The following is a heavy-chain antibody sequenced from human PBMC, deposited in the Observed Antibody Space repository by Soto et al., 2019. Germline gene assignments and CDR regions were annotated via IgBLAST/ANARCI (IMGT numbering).Heavy chain of an antibody. CDR3: ARDREGWPSSYYDSSGYAVGDAFDI. V-gene: IGHV6-1*01. D-gene: IGHD3-22*01. CDR1: GDSVSSNSAA. J-gene: IGHJ3*02. Sequence: SQTLSLTCAISGDSVSSNSAAWNWIRQSPSRGLEWLGRTYYRSKWYNDYAVSVKSRITINPDTSKNQFSLQLNSVTPEDTAVYYCARDREGWPSSYYDSSGYAVGDAFDIWGQGTMVTVSS. CDR2: TYYRSKWYN.